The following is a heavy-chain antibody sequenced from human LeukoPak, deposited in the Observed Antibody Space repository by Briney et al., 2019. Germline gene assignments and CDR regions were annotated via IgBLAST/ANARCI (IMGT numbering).Heavy chain of an antibody. D-gene: IGHD6-13*01. V-gene: IGHV3-74*01. J-gene: IGHJ4*02. CDR2: INSDGSST. Sequence: GGSLRLSCAASGFTFSSYWMHWVRQAPGKGLVWVSRINSDGSSTSYADSVKGRFTISRDNAKNTPYLQMNSLRAEDTAVYYCAREGQQLVPFDYWGQGTLVTVSS. CDR1: GFTFSSYW. CDR3: AREGQQLVPFDY.